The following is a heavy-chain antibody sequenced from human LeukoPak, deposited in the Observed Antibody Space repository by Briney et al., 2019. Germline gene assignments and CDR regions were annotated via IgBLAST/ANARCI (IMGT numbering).Heavy chain of an antibody. Sequence: MCIIYPGDSDTTYSPSFQAQVTISADKSINTASLQWSSLKASDTAMYYCARQATGLGATDYWGQGTLVTVSS. J-gene: IGHJ4*02. V-gene: IGHV5-51*01. CDR3: ARQATGLGATDY. D-gene: IGHD1-26*01. CDR2: IYPGDSDT.